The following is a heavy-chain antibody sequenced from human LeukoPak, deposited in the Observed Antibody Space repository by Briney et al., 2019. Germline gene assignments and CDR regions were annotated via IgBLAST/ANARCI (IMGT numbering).Heavy chain of an antibody. CDR2: IIPIFGTA. J-gene: IGHJ3*02. CDR1: GGTFSSYA. D-gene: IGHD3-3*01. V-gene: IGHV1-69*13. Sequence: SVKVSCKASGGTFSSYAISWVRQAPGQGLEWMGGIIPIFGTANYAQKFQGRVTITADEPTSTAYMELSSLRSEDTAVYYCASLSTPGYYDFWSGLDAFDIWGQGTMVTVSS. CDR3: ASLSTPGYYDFWSGLDAFDI.